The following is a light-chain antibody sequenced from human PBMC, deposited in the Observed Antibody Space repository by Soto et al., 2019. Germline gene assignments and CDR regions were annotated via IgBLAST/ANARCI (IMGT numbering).Light chain of an antibody. Sequence: IRMTQSPSSFSASTGDRVTITCRASQGISSSLAWYQQKPGKVPKLLIYAASTLQSGVPSRFSGRGSGTDFTLTISSLQPEDVATYYCQKYNNAPLTFGGGTKV. CDR3: QKYNNAPLT. CDR2: AAS. J-gene: IGKJ4*01. V-gene: IGKV1-27*01. CDR1: QGISSS.